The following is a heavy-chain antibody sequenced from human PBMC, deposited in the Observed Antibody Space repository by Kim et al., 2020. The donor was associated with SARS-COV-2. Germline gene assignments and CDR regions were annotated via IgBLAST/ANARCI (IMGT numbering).Heavy chain of an antibody. CDR3: ARHFRGTSIRFLGLFQFDY. D-gene: IGHD2-2*02. CDR2: INHSGST. Sequence: SETLSLTCAVYGGSFSGYYWSWIRQPPGKGLEWIGEINHSGSTYYNPSLKSRVTISVDTSKNQFSLKLSSVTAADTAVYYCARHFRGTSIRFLGLFQFDYWGQGTLVTVSS. J-gene: IGHJ4*02. V-gene: IGHV4-34*01. CDR1: GGSFSGYY.